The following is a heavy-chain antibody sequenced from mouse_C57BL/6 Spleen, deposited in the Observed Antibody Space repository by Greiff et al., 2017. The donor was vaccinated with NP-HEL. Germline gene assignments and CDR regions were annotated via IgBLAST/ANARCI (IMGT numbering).Heavy chain of an antibody. D-gene: IGHD2-4*01. V-gene: IGHV2-9-1*01. CDR3: ATYDYAVHYYAMDY. CDR2: IWTGGGT. J-gene: IGHJ4*01. CDR1: GFSLTSYA. Sequence: QVQLQQSGPGLVAPSQSLSITCTVSGFSLTSYAISWVRQPPGKGLEWLGVIWTGGGTNYNSALKSRLSISKDNSKSQVFLKMNSLQTDDTARYYCATYDYAVHYYAMDYWGQGTSVTVSS.